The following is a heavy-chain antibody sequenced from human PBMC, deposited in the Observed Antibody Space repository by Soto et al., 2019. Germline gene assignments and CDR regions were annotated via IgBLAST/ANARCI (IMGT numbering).Heavy chain of an antibody. CDR3: AKPHLGESGITIPYYMDV. CDR2: ISGSGGST. D-gene: IGHD3-3*01. J-gene: IGHJ6*03. CDR1: GFTFSSYA. V-gene: IGHV3-23*01. Sequence: GESLRLSCAASGFTFSSYAMSWVRQAPGKGLEWVSAISGSGGSTYYADSVKGRFTISRDNSKNTLYLQMNSLRAEDTAVYYCAKPHLGESGITIPYYMDVWGKGTTVTVSS.